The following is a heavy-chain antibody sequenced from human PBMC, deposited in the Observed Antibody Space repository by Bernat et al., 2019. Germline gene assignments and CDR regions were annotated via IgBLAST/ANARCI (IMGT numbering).Heavy chain of an antibody. Sequence: EVQLVESGGGLVKPGGSLRLSCAASGFTFSSYSMNWVRQAPGKGLEWVSSISSSSSYIYYADSVKGQFTISRDNAKNSLYLQMNSLRAEDTAVYYCARDRPIDFWSGVPDYWGQGTLVTVSS. CDR2: ISSSSSYI. D-gene: IGHD3-3*01. CDR3: ARDRPIDFWSGVPDY. V-gene: IGHV3-21*01. CDR1: GFTFSSYS. J-gene: IGHJ4*02.